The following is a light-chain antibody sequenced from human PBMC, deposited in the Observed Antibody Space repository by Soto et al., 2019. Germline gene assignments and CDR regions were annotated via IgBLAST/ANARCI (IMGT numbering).Light chain of an antibody. CDR1: NSNIGAGYA. CDR2: TYA. CDR3: QSFDSGHVV. V-gene: IGLV1-40*01. Sequence: QSVLTQPPSVSGAPGQRVTISCTGSNSNIGAGYAVHWYQHLPGTAPKLLIYTYANRPSGVPGRFSGSQSGTSAFLAITGRQAEDEAEYYCQSFDSGHVVFGGGTKLTVL. J-gene: IGLJ2*01.